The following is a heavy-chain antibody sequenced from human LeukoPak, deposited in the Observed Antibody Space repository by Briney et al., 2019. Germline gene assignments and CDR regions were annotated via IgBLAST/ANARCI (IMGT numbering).Heavy chain of an antibody. J-gene: IGHJ6*02. V-gene: IGHV4-31*03. Sequence: SETLSLTCTVSGGSISSGGYYWSWIRQHPGKGLEWIVYIYYSGSTYYNPSLKSRVTISVDTSKNQFSLKLSSVTAADTAVYYCASLAAPGYCSSTSCPFYYGMDVWGQGTTVTVSS. D-gene: IGHD2-2*01. CDR3: ASLAAPGYCSSTSCPFYYGMDV. CDR2: IYYSGST. CDR1: GGSISSGGYY.